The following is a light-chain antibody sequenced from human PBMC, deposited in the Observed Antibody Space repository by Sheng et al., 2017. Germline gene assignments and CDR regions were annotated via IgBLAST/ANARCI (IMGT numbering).Light chain of an antibody. CDR2: AAS. Sequence: DIQMTQSPSSLSASVGDRVNITCRASRSISNYLNWYQQKSGKAPKLLIYAASNLQSGVPSTFSGSGSGTDFTLTISSLQPEDFATYYCQQSYSSPQWTFGHGTKVEIK. V-gene: IGKV1-39*01. CDR3: QQSYSSPQWT. J-gene: IGKJ1*01. CDR1: RSISNY.